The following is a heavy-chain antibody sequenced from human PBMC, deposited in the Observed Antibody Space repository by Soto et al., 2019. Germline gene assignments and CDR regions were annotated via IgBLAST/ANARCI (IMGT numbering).Heavy chain of an antibody. CDR2: ISGSGDGT. V-gene: IGHV3-23*01. J-gene: IGHJ4*02. D-gene: IGHD5-18*01. Sequence: GSLRLSCAASGFTFSSFALSWVRQAPGKGLEWVSAISGSGDGTDYADSVKGRFTISRDNSKNALYLQMNSLRAEDTAVYYCAGPGYSSQDYWGQGALVTVSS. CDR1: GFTFSSFA. CDR3: AGPGYSSQDY.